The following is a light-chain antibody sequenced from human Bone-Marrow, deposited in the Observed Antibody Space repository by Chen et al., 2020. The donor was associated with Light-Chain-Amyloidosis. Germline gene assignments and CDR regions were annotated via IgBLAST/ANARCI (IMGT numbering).Light chain of an antibody. CDR1: RGSIATYY. V-gene: IGLV6-57*01. CDR3: QSYQGSSQGV. CDR2: ADD. J-gene: IGLJ3*02. Sequence: KFMLTQPHSGSESPGKTVSISCTRSRGSIATYYVQWYQQRPRSSPTTVIYADDQRPSGVPDRFSGSIDTSSNSASLPISGLKSEDEADYYCQSYQGSSQGVFGGGTKLTVL.